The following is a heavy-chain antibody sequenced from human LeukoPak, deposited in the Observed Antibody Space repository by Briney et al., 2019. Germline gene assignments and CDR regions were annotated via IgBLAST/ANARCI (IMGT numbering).Heavy chain of an antibody. Sequence: GGSLRLSCAASGFTFAVAWMSWVRQTPRKGLEWVGRIKSNSDGGTTDFAAPVKGRFTISRDNSKNTLYLQMNSLRAEDTAVYYCAKGRLITIFGWPHGGPLDYWGQGTLVTVSS. D-gene: IGHD3-3*01. V-gene: IGHV3-15*01. CDR1: GFTFAVAW. J-gene: IGHJ4*02. CDR2: IKSNSDGGTT. CDR3: AKGRLITIFGWPHGGPLDY.